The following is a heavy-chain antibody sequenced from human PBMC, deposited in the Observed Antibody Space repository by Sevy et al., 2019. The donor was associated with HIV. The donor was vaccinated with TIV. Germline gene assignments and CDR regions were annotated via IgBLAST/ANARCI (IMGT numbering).Heavy chain of an antibody. CDR1: GFTFSSYS. Sequence: GGSLRLSCAASGFTFSSYSMNWVRQAPGKGLEWVSSISSSSSYIYYADSVKGRFTISRHNAKNSLYLQMNSLRAEDTAVYYCARDKGGQRYYDFWSGYSGTENPGMDVWGQGTTVTVSS. CDR3: ARDKGGQRYYDFWSGYSGTENPGMDV. V-gene: IGHV3-21*01. D-gene: IGHD3-3*01. J-gene: IGHJ6*02. CDR2: ISSSSSYI.